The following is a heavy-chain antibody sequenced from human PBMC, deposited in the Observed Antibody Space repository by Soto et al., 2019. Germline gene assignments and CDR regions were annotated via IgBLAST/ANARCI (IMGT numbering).Heavy chain of an antibody. CDR2: IKTRDAGERT. J-gene: IGHJ6*02. D-gene: IGHD2-15*01. CDR1: GFSFSNAW. CDR3: TTGSVEGF. V-gene: IGHV3-15*07. Sequence: EVQLVDSGGGLVKPGGSLRLSCEASGFSFSNAWMNWVRQAPGKGLEWVGRIKTRDAGERTNYAALVQGRFTISRDDSKNTLYLQMNSLKTEDTAVYYCTTGSVEGFWGQGTTVTVSS.